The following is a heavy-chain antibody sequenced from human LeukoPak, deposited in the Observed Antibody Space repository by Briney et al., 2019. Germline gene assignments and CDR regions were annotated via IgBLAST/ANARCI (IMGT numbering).Heavy chain of an antibody. Sequence: SVKVSCKASGYTFTGYYMHWVRQAPGQGLEWMGRIIPILGIANYAQKFQGRVTITADKSTSTAYMELSSLRSEDTAVYYCAREVDYYFDYWGQGTLVTVSS. V-gene: IGHV1-69*04. J-gene: IGHJ4*02. CDR1: GYTFTGYY. CDR3: AREVDYYFDY. D-gene: IGHD2-2*01. CDR2: IIPILGIA.